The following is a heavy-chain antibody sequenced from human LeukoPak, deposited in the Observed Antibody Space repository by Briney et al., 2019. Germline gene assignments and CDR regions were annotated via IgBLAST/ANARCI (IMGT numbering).Heavy chain of an antibody. D-gene: IGHD6-19*01. CDR2: IYYSGST. Sequence: PSETLSLTCTVSGGAISSSSYYWGWIRQPPGKGLEWIGSIYYSGSTYYNPFLKSRVTISVDTSKNQFSLKLSSVTAADTAVYYCASQWLADYWGQGTLVTVSS. CDR1: GGAISSSSYY. V-gene: IGHV4-39*01. CDR3: ASQWLADY. J-gene: IGHJ4*02.